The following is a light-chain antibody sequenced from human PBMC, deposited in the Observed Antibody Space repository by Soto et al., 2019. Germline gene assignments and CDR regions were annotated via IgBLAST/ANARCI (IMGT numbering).Light chain of an antibody. CDR2: DVS. CDR1: SSDVGGYNS. V-gene: IGLV2-14*01. Sequence: QSVLTQPASVSGSPGQSIAISCTGTSSDVGGYNSVSWYQQHPGKAPKLLIHDVSNRPSGVSNRFSGSKSGNTASLTISGLQAEDEADYYCSSYATGGSYVFGTGTKLTVL. CDR3: SSYATGGSYV. J-gene: IGLJ1*01.